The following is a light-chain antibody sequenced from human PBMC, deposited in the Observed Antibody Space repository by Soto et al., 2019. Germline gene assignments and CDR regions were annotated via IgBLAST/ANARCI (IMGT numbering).Light chain of an antibody. V-gene: IGLV2-14*01. CDR1: SSDVGGYNS. CDR3: SSFTSDITYV. Sequence: QSVLTQSASVSGSPGQSITISCTGTSSDVGGYNSVSWYRQDPGKAPKLMIYDVTNRPSGVSNRFSGSKSGNTASLTISGLQAEDEADYYCSSFTSDITYVFGTGTQLTVL. CDR2: DVT. J-gene: IGLJ1*01.